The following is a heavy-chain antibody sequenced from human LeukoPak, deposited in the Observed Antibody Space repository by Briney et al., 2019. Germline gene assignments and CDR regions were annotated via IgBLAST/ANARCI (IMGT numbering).Heavy chain of an antibody. Sequence: GGSLRLSCAASGFTFSSYAMSWVRQAPGKGLEWVSAISGSGGSTYYADSVKGRFTISRDNSKNTLYLQMNSLRAEDTAVYYCAKGLSLYSSSWYQTLWFDPWGQGTLVTVSS. J-gene: IGHJ5*02. D-gene: IGHD6-13*01. CDR3: AKGLSLYSSSWYQTLWFDP. CDR1: GFTFSSYA. V-gene: IGHV3-23*01. CDR2: ISGSGGST.